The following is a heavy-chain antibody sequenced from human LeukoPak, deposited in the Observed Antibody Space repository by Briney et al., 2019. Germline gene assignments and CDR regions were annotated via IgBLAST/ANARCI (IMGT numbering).Heavy chain of an antibody. J-gene: IGHJ4*02. D-gene: IGHD5-12*01. CDR3: ARGGILATPLDY. CDR1: GYTFTSYG. V-gene: IGHV1-69*13. CDR2: IVPIFGTP. Sequence: SVKVSCKASGYTFTSYGISWVRQAPGQGLEWMGGIVPIFGTPNYAQKFQGRLTITADESTSTAYMELSSLRSEDTALYFCARGGILATPLDYWGQGTLVTVSS.